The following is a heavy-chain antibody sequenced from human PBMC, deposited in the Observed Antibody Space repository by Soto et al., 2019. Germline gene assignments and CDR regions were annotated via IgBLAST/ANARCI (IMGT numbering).Heavy chain of an antibody. D-gene: IGHD3-22*01. Sequence: SETLSLTCTVSGGSISSGGYYCSWIRQHPGKGLEWIGYIYYSGSTYYNPSLKGRVTISVDTSKNQFSLKLSSVTAADAAVYYCARDTHQYDSSGGNWFDPWGEGTRVTVSS. CDR1: GGSISSGGYY. V-gene: IGHV4-31*03. CDR2: IYYSGST. J-gene: IGHJ5*02. CDR3: ARDTHQYDSSGGNWFDP.